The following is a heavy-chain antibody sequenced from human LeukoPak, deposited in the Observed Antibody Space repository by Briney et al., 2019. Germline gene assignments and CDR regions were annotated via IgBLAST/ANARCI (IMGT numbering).Heavy chain of an antibody. J-gene: IGHJ6*02. CDR1: GGSFSGYY. V-gene: IGHV4-34*01. CDR2: INHGGST. CDR3: ARGSFAASYGMDV. D-gene: IGHD5-18*01. Sequence: SETLSLTCAVYGGSFSGYYWSWIRQPPGKGLEWIGDINHGGSTNYNPSLKSRVTISVDTSKNQFSLRLNSVTAADTAVYYCARGSFAASYGMDVWGQGTTVTVSS.